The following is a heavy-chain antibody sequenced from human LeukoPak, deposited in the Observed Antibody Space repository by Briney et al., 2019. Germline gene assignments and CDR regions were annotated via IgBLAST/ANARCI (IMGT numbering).Heavy chain of an antibody. CDR2: ISGSGGST. V-gene: IGHV3-23*01. CDR1: GFTFSSYA. D-gene: IGHD3-22*01. J-gene: IGHJ4*02. Sequence: PGGSLRLSCAASGFTFSSYAMSWVRQAPGKGLEWVSAISGSGGSTYYADSVEGRFTISRDNSKNTLYLQMNSLRAEDTAVYYCAKARNTMIVVPTGYWGQGTLVTVSS. CDR3: AKARNTMIVVPTGY.